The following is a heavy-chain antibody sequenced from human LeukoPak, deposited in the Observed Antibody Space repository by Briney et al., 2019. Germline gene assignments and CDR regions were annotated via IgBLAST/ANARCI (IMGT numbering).Heavy chain of an antibody. CDR1: GFTFSSYW. J-gene: IGHJ5*02. V-gene: IGHV3-7*04. D-gene: IGHD3-10*01. CDR2: IKQDGSEK. CDR3: ARVLGVRGRGKFDP. Sequence: GGSLRLSCAASGFTFSSYWMSWVRQAPGKGLEWVANIKQDGSEKYYVDSVKGRFTISRDNAKNSLYLQMNSLRAEDTAVYYCARVLGVRGRGKFDPWGQGTLATVSS.